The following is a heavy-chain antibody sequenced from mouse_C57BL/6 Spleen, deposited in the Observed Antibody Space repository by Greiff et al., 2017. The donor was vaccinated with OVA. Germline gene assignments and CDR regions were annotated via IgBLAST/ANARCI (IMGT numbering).Heavy chain of an antibody. J-gene: IGHJ3*01. D-gene: IGHD1-1*01. Sequence: QVQLQQPGAELVKPGASVKLSCKASGYTFTSYWMHWVKQRPGRGLEWIGRIDLNSGGTKYNEKFKSKATLTVDKPSSTAYMQLSSLTSEDSAVYYCARMEYYGSYFAYWGQGTLVTVSA. CDR3: ARMEYYGSYFAY. CDR2: IDLNSGGT. V-gene: IGHV1-72*01. CDR1: GYTFTSYW.